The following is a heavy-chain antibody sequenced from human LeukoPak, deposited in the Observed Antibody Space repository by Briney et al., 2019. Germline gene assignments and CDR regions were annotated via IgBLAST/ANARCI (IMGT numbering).Heavy chain of an antibody. CDR2: ISSSSSTI. D-gene: IGHD3-10*01. J-gene: IGHJ4*02. V-gene: IGHV3-48*01. CDR1: GFTFSSYS. Sequence: GGSLRLSCAASGFTFSSYSMNWVRQAPGKGLEWVSYISSSSSTIYYADSVKGRFTISRDNAKNSLYLQMNSLRAEDTAVYYCARENFGAGSYIDSWGQGTLVTVSS. CDR3: ARENFGAGSYIDS.